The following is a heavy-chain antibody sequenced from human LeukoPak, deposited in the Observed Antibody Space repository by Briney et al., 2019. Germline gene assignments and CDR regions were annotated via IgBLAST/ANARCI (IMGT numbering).Heavy chain of an antibody. D-gene: IGHD2-2*01. CDR2: MNPNSGNT. V-gene: IGHV1-8*03. Sequence: ASVKVSCKASGYTFTSYDINWVRQATGQGLEWMGWMNPNSGNTGYAQKFQGRVTITRNTSISTAYMELSSLRSEDTAVYYCARNKVRDHCSSTNCYVYYYYMDVWGKGTTVTVSS. J-gene: IGHJ6*03. CDR1: GYTFTSYD. CDR3: ARNKVRDHCSSTNCYVYYYYMDV.